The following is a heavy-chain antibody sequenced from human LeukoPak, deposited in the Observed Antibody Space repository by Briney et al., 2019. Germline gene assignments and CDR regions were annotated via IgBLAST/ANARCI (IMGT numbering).Heavy chain of an antibody. CDR2: IYYSGST. V-gene: IGHV4-39*07. CDR3: ARHRRGAPPFFDY. J-gene: IGHJ4*02. Sequence: PSETLSLTCTVSGGSLSSSSYYWGWIRQPPGTGLEWIGSIYYSGSTYYNPSLKSRVTISVDTSKNQFSLKLSSVTAADTAVYYCARHRRGAPPFFDYWGQGTLVTVSS. CDR1: GGSLSSSSYY. D-gene: IGHD1-26*01.